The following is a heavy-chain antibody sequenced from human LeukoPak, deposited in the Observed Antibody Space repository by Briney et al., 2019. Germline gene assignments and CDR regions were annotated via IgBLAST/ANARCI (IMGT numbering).Heavy chain of an antibody. Sequence: GGSLRLSCAASGFLFSRYWMSWVRQAPGEGLEWAGNIKKDGSEKYYVESMKGRFTISRDNVKKSLYLQINSLRAEDTAVYYCARDSFETDIDYWGQGTLVTVSS. D-gene: IGHD1-14*01. J-gene: IGHJ4*02. CDR3: ARDSFETDIDY. V-gene: IGHV3-7*01. CDR1: GFLFSRYW. CDR2: IKKDGSEK.